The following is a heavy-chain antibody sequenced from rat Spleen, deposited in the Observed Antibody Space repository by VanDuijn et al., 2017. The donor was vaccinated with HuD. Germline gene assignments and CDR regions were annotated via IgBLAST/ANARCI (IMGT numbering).Heavy chain of an antibody. CDR3: AKDRDYGPDY. CDR2: ISTAGGNT. V-gene: IGHV5S13*01. Sequence: EVQLVESGGGLVQPGGSLKLSCAASGFTFNDYAMAWVRQAPTKGLEWVASISTAGGNTYYPDSVKGRFTVSRDNAENTVYLQMNSLRSEDTATYYCAKDRDYGPDYWGQGVMVTVSS. J-gene: IGHJ2*01. D-gene: IGHD1-11*01. CDR1: GFTFNDYA.